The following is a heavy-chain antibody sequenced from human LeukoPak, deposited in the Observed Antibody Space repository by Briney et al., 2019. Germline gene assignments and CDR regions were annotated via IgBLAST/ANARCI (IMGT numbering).Heavy chain of an antibody. CDR2: IYSGGST. CDR3: ASCRSGWLYYFDY. CDR1: GFTVSSNY. V-gene: IGHV3-66*01. Sequence: GGSLRLSCAASGFTVSSNYMSWVRQAPGKGLEWVSVIYSGGSTYYADSVKGRFTISRDNSKNTLHLQMNSLRAEDTAVYYCASCRSGWLYYFDYWGQGTLVTVSS. D-gene: IGHD6-19*01. J-gene: IGHJ4*02.